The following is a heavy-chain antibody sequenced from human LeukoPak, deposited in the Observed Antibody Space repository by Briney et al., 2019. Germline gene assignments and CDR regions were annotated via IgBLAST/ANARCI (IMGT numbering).Heavy chain of an antibody. Sequence: SETLSLTCTVSGYSISSGYYWGWIRQPPGKGLEWIGSIYHSGSTYYNPSLKSRVTISVDTSKNQFSLKLSSVTAADTAVYYCARVKANGVCYHDYWGQGTLVTVSS. V-gene: IGHV4-38-2*02. CDR3: ARVKANGVCYHDY. J-gene: IGHJ4*02. CDR2: IYHSGST. CDR1: GYSISSGYY. D-gene: IGHD2-8*01.